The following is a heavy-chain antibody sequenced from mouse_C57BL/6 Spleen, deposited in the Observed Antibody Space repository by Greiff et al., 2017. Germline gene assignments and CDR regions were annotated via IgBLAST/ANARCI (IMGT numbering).Heavy chain of an antibody. CDR3: AGSTDYPYWYFDV. V-gene: IGHV1-64*01. J-gene: IGHJ1*03. CDR2: IHPNSGST. CDR1: GYTFTSYW. Sequence: VQLQQPGAELVKPGASVKLSCKASGYTFTSYWMHWVKQRPGQGLEWIGMIHPNSGSTNYNEKFKSKATLTVDKSSSTAYMQLSSLTSEDSAVDYCAGSTDYPYWYFDVWGTGTTVTVSS. D-gene: IGHD2-4*01.